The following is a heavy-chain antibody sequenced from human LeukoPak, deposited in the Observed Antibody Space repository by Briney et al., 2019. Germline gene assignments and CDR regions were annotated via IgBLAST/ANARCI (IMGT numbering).Heavy chain of an antibody. CDR2: IRSKANSYAT. CDR3: TSHRDYGDSNWFDP. CDR1: GFTFSGSA. D-gene: IGHD4-17*01. J-gene: IGHJ5*02. Sequence: PGRSLRLSCAASGFTFSGSAMHWVRQASGKGLEWVGRIRSKANSYATAYAASVKGRFTISRDDSKNTAYLQMNSLKTEDTAVYYCTSHRDYGDSNWFDPWGQGTLVTVSS. V-gene: IGHV3-73*01.